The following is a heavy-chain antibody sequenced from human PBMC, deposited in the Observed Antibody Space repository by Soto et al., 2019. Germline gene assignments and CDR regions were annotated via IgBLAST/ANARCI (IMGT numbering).Heavy chain of an antibody. CDR2: INYDGYS. D-gene: IGHD3-10*01. CDR1: GGSITNYY. Sequence: QVELKESGPGLVKPSETLSLPCTVSGGSITNYYCSWFRQPPVKGLEWIGYINYDGYSAYNLSLKRRVTLSMDASNTQFSLMLESVTATDTAVYYCARHGFGPLHGLVDVWGPGTPVIVSS. CDR3: ARHGFGPLHGLVDV. V-gene: IGHV4-59*08. J-gene: IGHJ6*02.